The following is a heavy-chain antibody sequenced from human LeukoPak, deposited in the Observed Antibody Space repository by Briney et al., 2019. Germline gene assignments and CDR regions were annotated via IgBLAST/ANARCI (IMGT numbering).Heavy chain of an antibody. CDR3: ARDACSSTRCYALDH. Sequence: PGGSLRLSRAASGFTFTSYAMHWVRQAPGKGLEYVSLISSNGGSTYYANSVKGRFTISRDNSKNTLYLQMGSLRAEDMAVYYCARDACSSTRCYALDHWGQGTLVTVSS. D-gene: IGHD2-2*01. J-gene: IGHJ4*02. CDR2: ISSNGGST. CDR1: GFTFTSYA. V-gene: IGHV3-64*01.